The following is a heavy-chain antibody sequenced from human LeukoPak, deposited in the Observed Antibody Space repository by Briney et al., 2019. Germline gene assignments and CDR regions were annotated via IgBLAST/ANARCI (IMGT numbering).Heavy chain of an antibody. CDR2: ISTVSTYT. CDR1: GFTFTDYS. D-gene: IGHD6-25*01. V-gene: IGHV3-21*01. Sequence: GGSLTLSCAPSGFTFTDYSMNWVRQAPGKGLEWVAHISTVSTYTHYTDSVKGRFTISRDNRKNLLYLQMSSLGAEDTAVYYCARDGSGFYHYYYMDVWGKGNTVTVSS. J-gene: IGHJ6*03. CDR3: ARDGSGFYHYYYMDV.